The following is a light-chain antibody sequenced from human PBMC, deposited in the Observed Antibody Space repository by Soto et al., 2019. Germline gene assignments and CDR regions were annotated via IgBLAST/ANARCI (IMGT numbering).Light chain of an antibody. CDR2: DAS. J-gene: IGKJ1*01. CDR1: QSISSW. CDR3: QQYNHYWT. Sequence: IWVSHSPSSLSASTGDRVTITCRASQSISSWLAWYQQKPGKAPKVLIYDASSLESGVPSRFSGSGSGTEFSLTISSLQPDDFATYYCQQYNHYWTFGQGTKVDI. V-gene: IGKV1-5*01.